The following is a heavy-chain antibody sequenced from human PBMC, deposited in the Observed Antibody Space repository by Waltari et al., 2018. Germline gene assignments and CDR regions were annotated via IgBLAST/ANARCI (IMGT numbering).Heavy chain of an antibody. V-gene: IGHV3-9*01. CDR1: GFRFDDYA. CDR3: VKGGWGFGAFYEQH. Sequence: EVQLVTSGGGLVQRGRSLRLACVGSGFRFDDYAMYWVRHRPGKGLEWLSGIGWNSGAIGDADSVRGRFSTYRDNARKSLYLQMGRLRPEDTALYYCVKGGWGFGAFYEQHWGQGIQVTVSS. CDR2: IGWNSGAI. D-gene: IGHD3-10*01. J-gene: IGHJ4*02.